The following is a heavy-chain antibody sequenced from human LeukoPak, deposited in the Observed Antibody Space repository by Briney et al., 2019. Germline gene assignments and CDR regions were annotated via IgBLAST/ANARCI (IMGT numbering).Heavy chain of an antibody. D-gene: IGHD2-15*01. CDR2: ISSSSSYI. CDR3: ARDPLGYCSGGSCYYYYMDV. CDR1: GFTFSSYS. Sequence: GGPLRLSCAASGFTFSSYSMNWVRQAPGKGLEWVSSISSSSSYIYYADSLKGRFTISRDNAKNSLYLQMNSLRAEDTAVYYCARDPLGYCSGGSCYYYYMDVWGKGTTVTVSS. J-gene: IGHJ6*03. V-gene: IGHV3-21*01.